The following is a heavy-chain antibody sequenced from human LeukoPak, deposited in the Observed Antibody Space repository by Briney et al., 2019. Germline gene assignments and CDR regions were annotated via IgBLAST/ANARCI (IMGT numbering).Heavy chain of an antibody. D-gene: IGHD6-13*01. J-gene: IGHJ4*02. V-gene: IGHV4-34*01. CDR2: INHSGST. CDR3: ARADSSSWLVFDY. Sequence: SETLSLTCAVYGGSFSGYYWSWIRQPPGKGLEWIGEINHSGSTNYNPSLKSRVTISVDTSKNQFSLKLSSVTAADTAVYYCARADSSSWLVFDYWGQGTLVTVSS. CDR1: GGSFSGYY.